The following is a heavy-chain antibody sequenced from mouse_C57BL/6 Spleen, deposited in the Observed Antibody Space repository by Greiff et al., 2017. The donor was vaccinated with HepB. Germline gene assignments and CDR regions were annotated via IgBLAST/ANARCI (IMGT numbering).Heavy chain of an antibody. V-gene: IGHV3-6*01. D-gene: IGHD1-1*01. Sequence: VQLKESGPGLVKPSQSLSLTCSVTGYSITSGYYWNWIRQFPGNKLEWMGYISYDGSNNYNPSLKNRISITRDTSKNQFFLKLNSVTTEDTATCYCAREGDYGSSYNFDYWGQGTTLTVSS. CDR2: ISYDGSN. CDR3: AREGDYGSSYNFDY. J-gene: IGHJ2*01. CDR1: GYSITSGYY.